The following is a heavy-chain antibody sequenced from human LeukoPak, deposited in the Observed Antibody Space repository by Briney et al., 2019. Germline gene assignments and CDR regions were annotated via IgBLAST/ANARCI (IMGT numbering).Heavy chain of an antibody. D-gene: IGHD5-12*01. V-gene: IGHV4-59*10. CDR2: IYTSGST. J-gene: IGHJ6*03. CDR1: GFTFSSYA. Sequence: GSLRLSCAASGFTFSSYAMSWVRQAPGKGLEWIGRIYTSGSTNYNPSLKSRVTMSVDTSKNQFSLKLSFVTAADTAVYYCARAGGYEYYYYYYMDVWGKGTTVTVSS. CDR3: ARAGGYEYYYYYYMDV.